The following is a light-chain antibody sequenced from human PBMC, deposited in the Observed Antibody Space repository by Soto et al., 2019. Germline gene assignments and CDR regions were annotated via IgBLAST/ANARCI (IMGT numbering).Light chain of an antibody. Sequence: QLVLTQAASVSGSPGQSITISCTGASSDFGDHKSVSWYQHHPGKAPKLIIYEVNYRPSGVSSRFSGSRSGNTASLTISGLQAEDEAHYYCSSSTDTSILFGGGTQLTVL. CDR2: EVN. V-gene: IGLV2-14*01. J-gene: IGLJ7*01. CDR3: SSSTDTSIL. CDR1: SSDFGDHKS.